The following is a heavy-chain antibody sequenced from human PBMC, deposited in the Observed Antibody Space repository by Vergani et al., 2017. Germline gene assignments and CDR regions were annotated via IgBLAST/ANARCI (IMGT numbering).Heavy chain of an antibody. J-gene: IGHJ4*02. CDR2: IKNDGGKS. CDR3: VKDTGIQLWQHFES. Sequence: DVQLLQSGGDLVQPGGSLKLSCVASGFTFSTHAMSWVRQTPGKGLEWVSTIKNDGGKSHYADFVKGRFAISRDNSRNTLYLQMNSLRVEDTAVYYCVKDTGIQLWQHFESWGQGILVTVSS. CDR1: GFTFSTHA. V-gene: IGHV3-23*01. D-gene: IGHD3-16*01.